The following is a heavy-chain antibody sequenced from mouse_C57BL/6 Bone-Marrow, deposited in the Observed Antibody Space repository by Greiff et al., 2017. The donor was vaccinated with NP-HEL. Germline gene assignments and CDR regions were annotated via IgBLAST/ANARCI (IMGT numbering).Heavy chain of an antibody. CDR2: INPYNGGT. D-gene: IGHD4-1*01. CDR1: GYTFTDYY. J-gene: IGHJ2*01. V-gene: IGHV1-19*01. Sequence: VQLKQSGPVLVKPGASVKMSCKASGYTFTDYYMNWVKQSHGKSLEWIGVINPYNGGTSYNQKFKGKATLTVDKSSSTAYMELNSLTSEDSAVYYCARNVPNWDRVPFDYWGQGTTLTVSS. CDR3: ARNVPNWDRVPFDY.